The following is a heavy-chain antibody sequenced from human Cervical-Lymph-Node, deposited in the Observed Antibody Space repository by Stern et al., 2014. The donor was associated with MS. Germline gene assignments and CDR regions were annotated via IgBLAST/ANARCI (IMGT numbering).Heavy chain of an antibody. CDR2: IYYSGST. CDR3: ALDRQRYFDY. CDR1: GGSISSSSYY. J-gene: IGHJ4*02. Sequence: VQLVESGPGLVKPSETLSLTCTVSGGSISSSSYYWGWIRQPPGKGLEWIGSIYYSGSTYYNPSIKRRVTISVDTAKNQFSLQLSFVTAADTAVYYCALDRQRYFDYWGQGTLVTVSS. V-gene: IGHV4-39*01. D-gene: IGHD3-22*01.